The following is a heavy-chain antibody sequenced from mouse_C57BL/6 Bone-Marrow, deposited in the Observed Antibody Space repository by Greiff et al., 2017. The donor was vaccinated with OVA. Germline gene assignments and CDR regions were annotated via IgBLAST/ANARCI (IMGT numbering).Heavy chain of an antibody. CDR3: ARPPFRSSQYYFDY. CDR1: GYAFSSSW. D-gene: IGHD1-1*01. Sequence: QVQLKESGPELVKPGASVKISCKASGYAFSSSWMNWVKQRPGKGLEWIGRIYPGDGDTNYNGKFKGKATLTADKSSSTAYMQLSSLTSEDSAVYFCARPPFRSSQYYFDYWGQGTTLTVSS. J-gene: IGHJ2*01. V-gene: IGHV1-82*01. CDR2: IYPGDGDT.